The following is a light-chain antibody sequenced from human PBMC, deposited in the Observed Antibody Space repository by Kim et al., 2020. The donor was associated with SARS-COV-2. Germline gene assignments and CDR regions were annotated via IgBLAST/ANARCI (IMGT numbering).Light chain of an antibody. V-gene: IGKV3-11*01. CDR1: ENISRY. CDR3: QQRSNWLIT. CDR2: DTS. Sequence: EIVLTQSPATLSLSPGERATLSCRASENISRYLAWYQKKPGQAPRLLIYDTSNTATGIPARFSGSGSGTDFTLTINSLEPEDFAVYYCQQRSNWLITFGQGTRLEIK. J-gene: IGKJ5*01.